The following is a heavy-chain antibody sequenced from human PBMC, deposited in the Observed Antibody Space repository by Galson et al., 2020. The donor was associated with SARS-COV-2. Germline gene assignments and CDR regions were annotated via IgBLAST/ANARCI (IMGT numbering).Heavy chain of an antibody. V-gene: IGHV3-30*18. CDR2: ISYDGSNK. CDR3: AKAGWTAPQPWFGELFVNDAFDI. J-gene: IGHJ3*02. CDR1: GFTFSSYG. D-gene: IGHD3-10*01. Sequence: QAGGSLRLSCAASGFTFSSYGMHWVRQAPGKGLEWVAVISYDGSNKYYADSVKGRFTISRDNSKNTLYLQMNSLRAEDTAVYYCAKAGWTAPQPWFGELFVNDAFDIWGQGTMVTVSS.